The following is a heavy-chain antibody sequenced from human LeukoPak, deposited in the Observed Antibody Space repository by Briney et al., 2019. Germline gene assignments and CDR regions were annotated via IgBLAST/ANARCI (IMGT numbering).Heavy chain of an antibody. Sequence: GGSLRLSCAASGFTFGSNGMHWVRQAPGRGLEWVAMIRNYGNDEYHADSVKGRFSVSRDNSKNTMYLQMNSLRAEDTAVYYCAKDASWSLDYWGQGTLVTVSP. D-gene: IGHD6-13*01. CDR2: IRNYGNDE. CDR3: AKDASWSLDY. J-gene: IGHJ4*02. CDR1: GFTFGSNG. V-gene: IGHV3-30*02.